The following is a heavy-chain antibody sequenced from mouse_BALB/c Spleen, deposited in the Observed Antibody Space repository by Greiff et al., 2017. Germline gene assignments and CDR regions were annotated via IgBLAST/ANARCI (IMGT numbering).Heavy chain of an antibody. V-gene: IGHV5-12-1*01. CDR3: ARLSSLYYAMDY. Sequence: DVKLVESGGGLVKPGGSLKLSCAASGFAFSSYDMSWVRQTPEKRLEWVAYISSGGGSTYYPDTVKGRFTISRDNAKNTLYLQMSSLKSEDTAMYYCARLSSLYYAMDYWGQGTSVTVSS. CDR1: GFAFSSYD. CDR2: ISSGGGST. J-gene: IGHJ4*01.